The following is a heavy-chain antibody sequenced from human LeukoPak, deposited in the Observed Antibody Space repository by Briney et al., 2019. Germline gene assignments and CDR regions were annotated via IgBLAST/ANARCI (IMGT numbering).Heavy chain of an antibody. V-gene: IGHV3-21*01. CDR3: ARDPRYGSSGFDY. D-gene: IGHD3-22*01. Sequence: GGSLRLSCAASGFTFTRHGMHWVRQAPGKGLEWVSSISGGSSYIYYADSVKGRFTISRDNAKNSLSLQMNSLRAEDTAVYYCARDPRYGSSGFDYWGRGTLVTVSS. CDR2: ISGGSSYI. CDR1: GFTFTRHG. J-gene: IGHJ4*02.